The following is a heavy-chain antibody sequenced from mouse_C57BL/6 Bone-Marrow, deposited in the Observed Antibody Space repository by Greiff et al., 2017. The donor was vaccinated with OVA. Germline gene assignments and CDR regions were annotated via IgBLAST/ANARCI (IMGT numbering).Heavy chain of an antibody. CDR2: IDPEDGDT. J-gene: IGHJ2*01. D-gene: IGHD1-1*01. Sequence: VQLQQSGAELVRPGASVKLSCTASGFNIKDYYMHWVKQRPEQGLEWIGRIDPEDGDTEYAPKFQGTATMTADTYSNTAYLQLSSLTSEDTAVYYCTFYYYGSYLDYWGQGTTLTVSS. V-gene: IGHV14-1*01. CDR1: GFNIKDYY. CDR3: TFYYYGSYLDY.